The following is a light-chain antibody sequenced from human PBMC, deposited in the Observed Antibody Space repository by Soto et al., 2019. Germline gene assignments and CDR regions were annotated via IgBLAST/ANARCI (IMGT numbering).Light chain of an antibody. CDR3: LQDYNLPYT. CDR2: AAS. Sequence: AIKIPQSPPSLSASVEDRVTITCRASQGIRNQLAWYQQKAGKAPKVLIYAASSLQSGVPSRFSGSGSGTDFTLTISSLQPEDFATYYCLQDYNLPYTFGQGTKVDIK. J-gene: IGKJ2*01. CDR1: QGIRNQ. V-gene: IGKV1-6*01.